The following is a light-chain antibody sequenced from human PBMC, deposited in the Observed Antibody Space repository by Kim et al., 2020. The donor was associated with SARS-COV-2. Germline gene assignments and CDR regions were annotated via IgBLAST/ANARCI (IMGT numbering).Light chain of an antibody. CDR2: AAS. CDR1: QDISNY. J-gene: IGKJ1*01. Sequence: GDRVTITCRASQDISNYLAWFQLKPGKAPKLLIYAASALQPGVPSRFSGSGSGTDFTLTVTSLQPEDVATYYCQECDSAPWTFGQGTKVDIK. V-gene: IGKV1-27*01. CDR3: QECDSAPWT.